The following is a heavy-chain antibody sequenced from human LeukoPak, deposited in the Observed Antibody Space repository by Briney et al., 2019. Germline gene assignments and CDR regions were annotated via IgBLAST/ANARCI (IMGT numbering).Heavy chain of an antibody. CDR3: AVTEPRSGYYITF. D-gene: IGHD3-3*01. V-gene: IGHV1-24*01. Sequence: GASVKVSCKVSGYTLTELSMHWVRQAPGKGLEWMGGFDPEDGETIYAQKFQGRVTMTEDTSTDTAYMELSSLRSEDTAVYYYAVTEPRSGYYITFGGQGTLVTVSS. CDR2: FDPEDGET. CDR1: GYTLTELS. J-gene: IGHJ4*02.